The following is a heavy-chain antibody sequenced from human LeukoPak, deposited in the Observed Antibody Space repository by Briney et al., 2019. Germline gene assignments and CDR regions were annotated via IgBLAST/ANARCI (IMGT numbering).Heavy chain of an antibody. Sequence: ASVKVSCKASGYTFTNYYMNYVRQTPGQGLEWMGLINPSGGSTTYAQTFQGRVTMTRDTPTTTVYMELSSLRSEDTAVYYCARSLCSSSSCPIDYWGQGTLVTVSS. D-gene: IGHD2-2*01. V-gene: IGHV1-46*01. CDR2: INPSGGST. CDR3: ARSLCSSSSCPIDY. CDR1: GYTFTNYY. J-gene: IGHJ4*02.